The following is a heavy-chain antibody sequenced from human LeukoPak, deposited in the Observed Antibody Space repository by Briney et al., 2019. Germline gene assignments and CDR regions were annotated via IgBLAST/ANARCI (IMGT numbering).Heavy chain of an antibody. J-gene: IGHJ6*02. CDR2: IYYSGST. CDR1: GGSISSSSYY. Sequence: SGTLSLTCTVSGGSISSSSYYWGWIRQPPGKGLEWIGYIYYSGSTNYNPSLKSRVTISVDTSKNQFSLKLSSVTAADTAVYYCARAAAPYYFYGMDVWGQGTTVTVSS. D-gene: IGHD6-13*01. CDR3: ARAAAPYYFYGMDV. V-gene: IGHV4-61*05.